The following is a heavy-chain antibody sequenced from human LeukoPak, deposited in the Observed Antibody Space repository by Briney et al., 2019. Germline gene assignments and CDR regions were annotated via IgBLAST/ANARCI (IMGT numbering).Heavy chain of an antibody. V-gene: IGHV3-53*01. CDR2: IYSSGST. D-gene: IGHD6-19*01. J-gene: IGHJ4*02. CDR3: AKTTGNGWYQDY. Sequence: GGSLRLSCAASGFTVSNNYMSWVRQAPGKGLEWVSIIYSSGSTTYADSVKGRFTISRDNSNNTLFLQMNSLRAEDTAVYYCAKTTGNGWYQDYWGQGALVTVSS. CDR1: GFTVSNNY.